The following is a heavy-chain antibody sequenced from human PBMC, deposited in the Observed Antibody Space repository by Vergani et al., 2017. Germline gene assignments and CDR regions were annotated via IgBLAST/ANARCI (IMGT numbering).Heavy chain of an antibody. V-gene: IGHV1-2*02. Sequence: QVQLVQSGAEVKKPGASVKVSCKASGYTFTGYYMHWVRQAPGQGLEWMGWINPNSGGTNYAQKFQGRVTMTRDTSISTAYMELSRLRSDDTAVYYCARHDPREYGDYGNWFDPWGQGTLVTVSS. CDR3: ARHDPREYGDYGNWFDP. CDR2: INPNSGGT. J-gene: IGHJ5*02. CDR1: GYTFTGYY. D-gene: IGHD4-17*01.